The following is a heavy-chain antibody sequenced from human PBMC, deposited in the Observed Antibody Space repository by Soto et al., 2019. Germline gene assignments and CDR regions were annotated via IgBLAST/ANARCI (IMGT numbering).Heavy chain of an antibody. CDR1: GGSFSGYY. D-gene: IGHD3-10*01. CDR2: INHSGST. Sequence: SETLSLTCAVYGGSFSGYYWSWIRQPPWKGLEWIGEINHSGSTNYNPSLKSRVTISVDTSKNQFSLKLSSVTATDTAVYYCARERRSYGSGSYRWGYYGMDVWGQGTTVTVSS. V-gene: IGHV4-34*01. CDR3: ARERRSYGSGSYRWGYYGMDV. J-gene: IGHJ6*02.